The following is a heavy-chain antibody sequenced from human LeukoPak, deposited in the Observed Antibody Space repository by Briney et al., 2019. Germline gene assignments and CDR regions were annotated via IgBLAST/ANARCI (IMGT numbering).Heavy chain of an antibody. CDR3: TRHLNLCSGGSCYYHY. Sequence: PGGSLRLSCAGTGFTFSGSAMHWVRQASGRGLEWVGRIRIKANSYATAYAASVKGRFTIPRDDSKNTAYLQMNSLKTEDTAVYYCTRHLNLCSGGSCYYHYWGQGTLVTVSS. D-gene: IGHD2-15*01. CDR1: GFTFSGSA. J-gene: IGHJ4*02. V-gene: IGHV3-73*01. CDR2: IRIKANSYAT.